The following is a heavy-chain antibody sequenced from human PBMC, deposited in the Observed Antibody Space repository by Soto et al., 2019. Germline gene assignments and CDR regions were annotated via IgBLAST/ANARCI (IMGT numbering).Heavy chain of an antibody. J-gene: IGHJ4*02. V-gene: IGHV3-21*01. D-gene: IGHD2-8*01. CDR2: ISSSSSYI. CDR1: GLTFSSYS. CDR3: ARDPIVLMVYAPYYFDY. Sequence: PGGSLRLSGAASGLTFSSYSMNSVRQAPGKGLEWVSSISSSSSYIYYADSVKGRFTISRDNAKNSLYLQMNSLRAEDTAVYYCARDPIVLMVYAPYYFDYWGQGTLVTVSS.